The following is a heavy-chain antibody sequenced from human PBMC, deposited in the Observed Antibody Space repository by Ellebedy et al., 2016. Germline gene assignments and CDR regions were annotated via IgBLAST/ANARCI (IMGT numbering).Heavy chain of an antibody. CDR2: ISGSGGST. V-gene: IGHV3-23*01. J-gene: IGHJ2*01. D-gene: IGHD2/OR15-2a*01. CDR1: GFTFSSYA. CDR3: AKVNSLGSDWYFDL. Sequence: GESLKISCAASGFTFSSYAMSWVRQAPGKGLDWVSAISGSGGSTYYADSVKGRFTISRGNSKNTLYLQMNSLRAEDTAVYYCAKVNSLGSDWYFDLWGRGTLVTVSS.